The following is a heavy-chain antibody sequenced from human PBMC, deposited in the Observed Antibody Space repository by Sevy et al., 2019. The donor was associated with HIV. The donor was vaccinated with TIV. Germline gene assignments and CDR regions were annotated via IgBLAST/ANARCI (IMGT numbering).Heavy chain of an antibody. CDR2: IKQDGSDK. V-gene: IGHV3-7*04. Sequence: GGSLRLSCAASGFTFSNYWMNWVRQAPGKGLEWVANIKQDGSDKYYVDSVRGRFTISRDNAKNSLYLQMNSPRAEDTAVYYCARAWNYARDYWGQGTLVTVSS. CDR3: ARAWNYARDY. CDR1: GFTFSNYW. J-gene: IGHJ4*02. D-gene: IGHD1-7*01.